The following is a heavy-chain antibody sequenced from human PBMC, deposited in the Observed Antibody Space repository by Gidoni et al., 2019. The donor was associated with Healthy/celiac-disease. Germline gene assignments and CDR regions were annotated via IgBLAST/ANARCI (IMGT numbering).Heavy chain of an antibody. CDR1: GFTFSSYG. V-gene: IGHV3-33*01. Sequence: QVQLVESGGGVVQPGRSLRLSCAASGFTFSSYGTHWARQAPGKGLEWVAVIWYDGSNKYYADSVKGRFTISRDNSKNTLYLQMNSLRAEDTAVYYCARDNYYGSGSYYRNDYYYGMDVWGQGTTVTVSS. CDR2: IWYDGSNK. CDR3: ARDNYYGSGSYYRNDYYYGMDV. J-gene: IGHJ6*02. D-gene: IGHD3-10*01.